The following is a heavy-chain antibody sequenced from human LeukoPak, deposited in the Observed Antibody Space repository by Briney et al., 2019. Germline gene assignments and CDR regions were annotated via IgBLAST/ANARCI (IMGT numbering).Heavy chain of an antibody. CDR3: ARDRDSSGWYWIFDF. CDR2: IYTSGST. J-gene: IGHJ4*02. Sequence: TSETLSLTCTVSGGSISSYYWSWIRQPAGKGLAWIGRIYTSGSTNYNPSLKSRVSMSVDTSKNQFSLKLTSVTAADTAVYYCARDRDSSGWYWIFDFWGQGTLVTVSS. CDR1: GGSISSYY. V-gene: IGHV4-4*07. D-gene: IGHD6-19*01.